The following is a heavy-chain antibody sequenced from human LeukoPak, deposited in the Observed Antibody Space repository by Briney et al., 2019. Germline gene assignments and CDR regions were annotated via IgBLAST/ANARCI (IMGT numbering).Heavy chain of an antibody. Sequence: SETLSLTCTVSGGSIGSYYWRWIRQPPGRGREWIGYLYYSGSTNYNPSLKSRVTISVDTSKNQFSLKLSSVTAADTAVYYCARGNYDFWSGYPHTYYGMDVWGQGTTVTVSS. V-gene: IGHV4-59*01. CDR2: LYYSGST. CDR1: GGSIGSYY. J-gene: IGHJ6*02. D-gene: IGHD3-3*01. CDR3: ARGNYDFWSGYPHTYYGMDV.